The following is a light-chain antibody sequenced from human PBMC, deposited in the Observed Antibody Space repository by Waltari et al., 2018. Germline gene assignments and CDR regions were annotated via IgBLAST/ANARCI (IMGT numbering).Light chain of an antibody. CDR3: ASWDDSLNGWV. CDR2: SNN. J-gene: IGLJ3*02. Sequence: QSVLTQPPSTSGTPGQRVTISCSGSSSNIGSNTVNWYHQLPGTAPKLVIYSNNQRPSGVSDRCAGSKFGTSASLAISGLQSEDEADYYCASWDDSLNGWVFGGGTKLTVL. CDR1: SSNIGSNT. V-gene: IGLV1-44*01.